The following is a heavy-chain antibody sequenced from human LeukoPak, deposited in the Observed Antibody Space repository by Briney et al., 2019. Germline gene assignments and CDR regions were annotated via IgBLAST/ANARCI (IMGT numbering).Heavy chain of an antibody. J-gene: IGHJ4*02. CDR1: GGSFSGYY. D-gene: IGHD3-3*01. CDR3: ARGRNVLRFLEWLHFDY. CDR2: INHSGST. Sequence: SETLSLPCAVYGGSFSGYYWSWIRQPPGKGLEWIGEINHSGSTNYNPSLKSRVTISVDTSKNQFSLKLSSVTAADTAVYYCARGRNVLRFLEWLHFDYWGQGTLVTVSS. V-gene: IGHV4-34*01.